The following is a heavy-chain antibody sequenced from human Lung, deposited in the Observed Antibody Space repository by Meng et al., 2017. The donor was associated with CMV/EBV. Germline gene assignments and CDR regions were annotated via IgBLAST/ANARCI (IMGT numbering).Heavy chain of an antibody. CDR1: GFTFDDYG. V-gene: IGHV3-9*01. D-gene: IGHD1-14*01. CDR2: ISWNTGNI. CDR3: ARTASASDD. J-gene: IGHJ4*02. Sequence: GGSLRLSCVASGFTFDDYGMHWVRQAPGKGLEWVSGISWNTGNIGYADSVKGRFTISRDNAKNSVYLQMNSLRIEDTALYYCARTASASDDWGQGTRVTGAS.